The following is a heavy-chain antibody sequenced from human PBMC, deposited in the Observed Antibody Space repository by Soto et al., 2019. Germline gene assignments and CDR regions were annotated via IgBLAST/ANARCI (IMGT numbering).Heavy chain of an antibody. CDR3: AKDGPTPVAARFLDS. CDR1: GFNFSHYA. CDR2: ISLEGSNK. V-gene: IGHV3-30*18. J-gene: IGHJ4*02. D-gene: IGHD6-19*01. Sequence: PXESLRLSCAASGFNFSHYAMHWVRQAPGKGLEWLAIISLEGSNKYSAKPVKDRFTISRDNSKSTLYLQMNSLRPEDTAVYYCAKDGPTPVAARFLDSWGQGAPVTVSS.